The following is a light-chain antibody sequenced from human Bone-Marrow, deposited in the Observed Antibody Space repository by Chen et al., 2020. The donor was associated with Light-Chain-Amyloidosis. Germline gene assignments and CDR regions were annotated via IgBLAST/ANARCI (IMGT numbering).Light chain of an antibody. CDR1: DLPTKY. V-gene: IGLV3-25*03. CDR3: QSADSSGTYEVI. CDR2: RDT. Sequence: SYELTQPPSVSVSPGQTARTTCPGDDLPTKYAYWYHQKPGQAPVLVIHRDTERPSGISERFSGSSSGTTATLTISGVQAEDEADYHCQSADSSGTYEVIFGGGTKLTVL. J-gene: IGLJ2*01.